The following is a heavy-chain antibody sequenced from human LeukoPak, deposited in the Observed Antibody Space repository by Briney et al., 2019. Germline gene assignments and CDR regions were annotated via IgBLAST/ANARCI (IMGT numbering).Heavy chain of an antibody. CDR2: IKQDGSEK. Sequence: GGSLRLSCEASGFTFSYYAMTWVRQAPGKGLEWVANIKQDGSEKHYVDSVQGRFTISRDNAKNSLYLQMNSLRAEDTAVYYCARDVGYDSSGSYPYYFDYWGQGTLVTVSS. V-gene: IGHV3-7*05. CDR1: GFTFSYYA. J-gene: IGHJ4*02. D-gene: IGHD3-22*01. CDR3: ARDVGYDSSGSYPYYFDY.